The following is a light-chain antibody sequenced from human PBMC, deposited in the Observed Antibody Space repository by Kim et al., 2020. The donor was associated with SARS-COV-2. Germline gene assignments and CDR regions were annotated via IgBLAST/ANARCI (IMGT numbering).Light chain of an antibody. CDR2: AAS. J-gene: IGKJ5*01. V-gene: IGKV1-39*01. CDR3: QQSYSTPIT. Sequence: DIQMTQSPSSLSASVGDRVTITCRASQSIISYLSWYQQKPGKAPNLLIYAASSLQSGVPSRFSGSGSGTDFTLTISSLQPEDFATYYCQQSYSTPITFGQGTRLEIK. CDR1: QSIISY.